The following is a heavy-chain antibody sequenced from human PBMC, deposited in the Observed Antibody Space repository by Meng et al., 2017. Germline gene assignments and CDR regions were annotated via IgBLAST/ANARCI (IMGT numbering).Heavy chain of an antibody. D-gene: IGHD3-10*01. CDR2: IYYSGST. CDR1: GGSISSGGYY. Sequence: LSCTVSGGSISSGGYYWSWIRQHPGKGLEWIGYIYYSGSTYYNPSLKSLVTISVDTSKNQLSLKLSSVTAAETAVYYWARGTPTGYYYGSGLFDYWGQGTLVTVSS. CDR3: ARGTPTGYYYGSGLFDY. V-gene: IGHV4-31*01. J-gene: IGHJ4*02.